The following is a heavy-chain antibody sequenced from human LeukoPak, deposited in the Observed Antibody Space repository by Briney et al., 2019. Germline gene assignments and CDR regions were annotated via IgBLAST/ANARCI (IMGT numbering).Heavy chain of an antibody. J-gene: IGHJ4*02. D-gene: IGHD3-10*01. CDR3: ARNFISMVRGVIITTYFDY. CDR1: GFTFSSYD. Sequence: GGSLRLSCAASGFTFSSYDMSWVRQAPGKGREWVSVIYSGGNTYYADSVKGRFTISRDNSKNTLYLQMNSLRAEDTAVYYCARNFISMVRGVIITTYFDYWGQGTLVTVSS. CDR2: IYSGGNT. V-gene: IGHV3-53*01.